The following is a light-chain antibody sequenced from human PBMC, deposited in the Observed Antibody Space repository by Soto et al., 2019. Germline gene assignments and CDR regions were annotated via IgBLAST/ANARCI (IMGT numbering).Light chain of an antibody. V-gene: IGLV1-47*02. CDR1: SSNIGSNY. CDR2: SNN. J-gene: IGLJ1*01. Sequence: QSVLTQPPSASGTPGQRVTISCSGSSSNIGSNYVYWYQQLPGTAPKLLIYSNNQRPSGVPDRFSGSKSGTSASLAISGLRSEDEADYYCQSYDMSLNNHVFGTGTKLTVL. CDR3: QSYDMSLNNHV.